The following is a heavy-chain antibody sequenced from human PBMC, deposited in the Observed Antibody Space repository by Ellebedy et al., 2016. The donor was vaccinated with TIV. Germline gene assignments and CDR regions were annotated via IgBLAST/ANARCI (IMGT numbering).Heavy chain of an antibody. J-gene: IGHJ4*02. CDR2: SKNKGNNYAT. D-gene: IGHD2/OR15-2a*01. Sequence: GGSLRLXCATSGFTFSDEHMDWVRQAPGKGLEWVGRSKNKGNNYATQYAASVKGRFTISRDDSTNSLYLQMNSLRTEDTTIYYCTKTFYFDWGQGTLVIVSS. V-gene: IGHV3-72*01. CDR3: TKTFYFD. CDR1: GFTFSDEH.